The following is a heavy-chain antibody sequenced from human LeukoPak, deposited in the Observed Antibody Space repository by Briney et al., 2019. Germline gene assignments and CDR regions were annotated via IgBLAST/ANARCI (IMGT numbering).Heavy chain of an antibody. V-gene: IGHV1-24*01. D-gene: IGHD4-23*01. J-gene: IGHJ5*02. CDR3: ATDRANGGNLNWLDP. Sequence: ASVKVSCKVSGYTLTELSMHWVRQAPGKGLEGMGGFDPEDGETIYAQKFQGRVTMTEDTSTDTAYMELSSLRSEDTAVYYCATDRANGGNLNWLDPWGQGTLVTVSS. CDR2: FDPEDGET. CDR1: GYTLTELS.